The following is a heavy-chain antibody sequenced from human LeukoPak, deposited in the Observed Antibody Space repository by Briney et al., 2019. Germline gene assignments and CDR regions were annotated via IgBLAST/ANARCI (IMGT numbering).Heavy chain of an antibody. CDR2: ISARSTST. CDR3: AKVSLAGYNSGAHFDY. V-gene: IGHV3-23*01. J-gene: IGHJ4*02. CDR1: GFTFSNYA. Sequence: GGSLRLSCTASGFTFSNYAMKWVRQAPGKGLEWASSISARSTSTYYADSVKGRCTISRDNSKNTLYQHLSRLRAEDTALYFCAKVSLAGYNSGAHFDYWGQGTLVPVPS. D-gene: IGHD6-19*01.